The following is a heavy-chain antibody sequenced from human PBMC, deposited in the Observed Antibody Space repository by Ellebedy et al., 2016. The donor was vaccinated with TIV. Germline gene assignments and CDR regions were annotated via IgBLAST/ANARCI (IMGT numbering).Heavy chain of an antibody. V-gene: IGHV3-11*04. J-gene: IGHJ3*02. D-gene: IGHD4-17*01. Sequence: GESLKISCAASGFTFSDYYMSWIRQAPGKGLEWVSYISSSGSTIYYADSVKGRFTISRDNAKNSLYLQMNSLRAEDTAVYYCASRRLDYGEIGAFDIWGQGTMVTVSS. CDR3: ASRRLDYGEIGAFDI. CDR2: ISSSGSTI. CDR1: GFTFSDYY.